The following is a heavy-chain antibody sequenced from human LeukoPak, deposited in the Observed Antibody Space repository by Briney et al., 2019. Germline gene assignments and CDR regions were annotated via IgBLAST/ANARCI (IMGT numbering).Heavy chain of an antibody. CDR3: AKDTAAAGLMTR. CDR1: GFTFSSYA. V-gene: IGHV3-23*01. Sequence: QTGGSLRLSCAASGFTFSSYAMSWVRQAPGKGLERVSAISGSGGSTYYADSVKGRFTISRDNSKNTLYLQMNSLRAEDTAVYYCAKDTAAAGLMTRWGQGTLVTVSS. CDR2: ISGSGGST. J-gene: IGHJ4*02. D-gene: IGHD6-13*01.